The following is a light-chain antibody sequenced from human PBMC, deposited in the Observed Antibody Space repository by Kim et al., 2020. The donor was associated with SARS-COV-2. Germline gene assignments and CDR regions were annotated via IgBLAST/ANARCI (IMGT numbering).Light chain of an antibody. CDR1: QSVNSD. J-gene: IGKJ4*02. V-gene: IGKV3-11*01. Sequence: LSPGERVTLACRASQSVNSDLAWYQQKPGQAPRLLIYDASNRATGIPARFSGSGSETDFTLTISSLEPDDFAVYYCQQRSNWPLTFGGGTKVDIK. CDR3: QQRSNWPLT. CDR2: DAS.